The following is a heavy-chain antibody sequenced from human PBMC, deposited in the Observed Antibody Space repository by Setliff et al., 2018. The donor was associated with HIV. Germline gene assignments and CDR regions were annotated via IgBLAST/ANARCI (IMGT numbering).Heavy chain of an antibody. CDR1: GETFSSYA. V-gene: IGHV1-69*13. D-gene: IGHD2-8*01. CDR3: AHMATQWDGFDI. Sequence: SVKVSCKASGETFSSYAINWVRQAPGQGLEWMGVIIPIFATPNYAQTFQGRLTITADQSTTTAYMKLSGLTSKDAAVYFCAHMATQWDGFDIWGQGTMVTVSS. CDR2: IIPIFATP. J-gene: IGHJ3*02.